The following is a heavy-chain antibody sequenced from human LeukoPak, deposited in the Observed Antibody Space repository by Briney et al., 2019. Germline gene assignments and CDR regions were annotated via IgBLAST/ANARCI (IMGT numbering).Heavy chain of an antibody. CDR1: GGSISSHY. CDR3: ARGSGQWGFDS. Sequence: PSETLSRNCTVSGGSISSHYWSWIGQPPGKTLEWIGYIYYSGSTNYNPSLRSPVTISVDSSKNQFSLKLSSVTAADTAVYYCARGSGQWGFDSWGQGTMVTVSS. J-gene: IGHJ4*02. V-gene: IGHV4-59*11. CDR2: IYYSGST. D-gene: IGHD3-10*01.